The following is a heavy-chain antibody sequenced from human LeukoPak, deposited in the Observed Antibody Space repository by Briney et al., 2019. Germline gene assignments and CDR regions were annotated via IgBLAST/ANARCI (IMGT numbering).Heavy chain of an antibody. Sequence: SETLSLTCTVSGGSISSSSYYWGWIRQPPGKGLEWIGSIYYSGSTYYNPSLKSRVTISVDTSNNHFSLKLSSVTAADTALYYCARGERLGLDHWGQGALVTVSS. V-gene: IGHV4-39*07. CDR3: ARGERLGLDH. D-gene: IGHD6-19*01. J-gene: IGHJ4*02. CDR2: IYYSGST. CDR1: GGSISSSSYY.